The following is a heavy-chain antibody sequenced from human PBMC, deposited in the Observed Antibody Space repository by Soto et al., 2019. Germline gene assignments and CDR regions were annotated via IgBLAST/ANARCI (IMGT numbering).Heavy chain of an antibody. Sequence: ESGGGVVQPGRSLRLSCAASGFTFSSYGMHWVRQAPGKGLEWVAVISYDGSNKYYADSVKGRFTISRDNSKNTLYLQMNSLRAEDTAVYYCAKDLYNWNYENAFDIWGQGTMVTVSS. CDR1: GFTFSSYG. J-gene: IGHJ3*02. CDR3: AKDLYNWNYENAFDI. V-gene: IGHV3-30*18. D-gene: IGHD1-7*01. CDR2: ISYDGSNK.